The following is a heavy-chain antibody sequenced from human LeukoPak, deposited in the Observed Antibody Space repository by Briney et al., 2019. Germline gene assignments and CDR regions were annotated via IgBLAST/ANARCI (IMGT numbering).Heavy chain of an antibody. J-gene: IGHJ4*02. CDR1: GFTFTDYY. CDR2: MDTTGYSI. Sequence: GGSLRLSCVASGFTFTDYYMRWIRQAPGKGLEWISYMDTTGYSIYYADSVKGRFTISRDNTRNTLYLQMNNLRAEDTAVYYCARYLSGVTGYTYGRGIDYWGQGTLVTVSS. V-gene: IGHV3-11*01. D-gene: IGHD5-18*01. CDR3: ARYLSGVTGYTYGRGIDY.